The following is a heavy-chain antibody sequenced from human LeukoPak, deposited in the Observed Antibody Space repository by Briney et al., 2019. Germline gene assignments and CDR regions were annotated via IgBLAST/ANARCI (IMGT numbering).Heavy chain of an antibody. CDR3: ARASGLGPRGGYDFWSGYYSDY. V-gene: IGHV3-23*01. Sequence: GGSLRLSCVASGLTFSPYGMSWVRQAPGKGLEWVSGISGSGAGSYYADSVKSRFIISRDNSKSTLYLQMNSLRAEDTAVYYCARASGLGPRGGYDFWSGYYSDYWGQGTLVAVSS. CDR2: ISGSGAGS. CDR1: GLTFSPYG. J-gene: IGHJ4*02. D-gene: IGHD3/OR15-3a*01.